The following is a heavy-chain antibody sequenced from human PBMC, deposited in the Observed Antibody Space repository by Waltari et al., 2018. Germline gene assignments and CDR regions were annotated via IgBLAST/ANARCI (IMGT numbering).Heavy chain of an antibody. Sequence: QVQLVESGGGVVQPGRSLRLSCEASGFPFSTYTRHWVRQAPGKGLEWVAVTSHDESHKYYADSVKGRFTISKDNSKNTLYLQMNSLSTEDTAMYYCARDDRDGLPDYFDFWGQGTLVTVSS. D-gene: IGHD2-8*01. CDR3: ARDDRDGLPDYFDF. CDR1: GFPFSTYT. CDR2: TSHDESHK. V-gene: IGHV3-30*01. J-gene: IGHJ4*02.